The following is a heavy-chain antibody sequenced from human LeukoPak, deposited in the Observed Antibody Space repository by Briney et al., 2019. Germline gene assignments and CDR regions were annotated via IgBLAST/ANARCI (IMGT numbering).Heavy chain of an antibody. CDR2: INHSGST. Sequence: NPSETLSLTCAVYGGSFSGYYWSWIRQPPGKGLEWIGEINHSGSTNYNPSLKSRVTISVDTSKNQFSLKLSSVTAADTAVYYCAREGRGFPDYGGNSEYFQHWGQGTLVTVSS. J-gene: IGHJ1*01. CDR1: GGSFSGYY. V-gene: IGHV4-34*01. D-gene: IGHD4-23*01. CDR3: AREGRGFPDYGGNSEYFQH.